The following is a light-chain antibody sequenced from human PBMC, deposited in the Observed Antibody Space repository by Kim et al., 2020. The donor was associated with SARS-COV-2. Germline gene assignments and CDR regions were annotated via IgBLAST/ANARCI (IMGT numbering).Light chain of an antibody. CDR3: AAWDDSLSAWV. J-gene: IGLJ3*02. V-gene: IGLV1-47*01. CDR2: RNN. Sequence: GQRVTISCSGSSSNIGSNYVYWYQLLPGTAPKLLIYRNNKRPSGVPDRLSGSKSGTSASLAIGGLRSEDEADYYCAAWDDSLSAWVFGGGTQLTVL. CDR1: SSNIGSNY.